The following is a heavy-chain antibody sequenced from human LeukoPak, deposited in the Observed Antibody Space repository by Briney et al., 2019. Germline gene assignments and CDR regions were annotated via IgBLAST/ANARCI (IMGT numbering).Heavy chain of an antibody. V-gene: IGHV4-39*07. J-gene: IGHJ4*02. CDR2: IYYSGST. Sequence: MTSETLSLTCTVSGGSISSSSYYWGWIRQPPGKGLEWIGSIYYSGSTYYNPSLKSRVTISVDTSKNQFSLKLSSVTAADTAVYYCARTTIAVADYWGQGTLVTVSS. CDR1: GGSISSSSYY. D-gene: IGHD6-19*01. CDR3: ARTTIAVADY.